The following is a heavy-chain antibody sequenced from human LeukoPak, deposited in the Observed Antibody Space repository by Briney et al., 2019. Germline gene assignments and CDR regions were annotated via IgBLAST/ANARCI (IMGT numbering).Heavy chain of an antibody. J-gene: IGHJ4*02. CDR3: ARDTNGVCQY. V-gene: IGHV1-2*02. CDR1: GYTFTSYG. Sequence: GASVKVSCKASGYTFTSYGISWVRQAPGQGLEWMGWINPNSGGTNYAQKFQGRVTMTRDTSISTAYMELSRLRSDDTAVYYCARDTNGVCQYWGQGTLVTVSS. D-gene: IGHD2-8*01. CDR2: INPNSGGT.